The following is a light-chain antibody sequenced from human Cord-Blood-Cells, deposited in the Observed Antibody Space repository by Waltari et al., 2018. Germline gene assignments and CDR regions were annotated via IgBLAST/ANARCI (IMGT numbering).Light chain of an antibody. V-gene: IGKV1-39*01. CDR2: DES. CDR3: QQSYSTPYT. Sequence: DIQMTQSPSSLSASVGERVTITCRASQSISNYLNWYQQKPGKAPKLLIYDESSLQSGVPSRFSGSGSGTDFTLTISSLQPEDFATYYCQQSYSTPYTFGQGTKLEIK. J-gene: IGKJ2*01. CDR1: QSISNY.